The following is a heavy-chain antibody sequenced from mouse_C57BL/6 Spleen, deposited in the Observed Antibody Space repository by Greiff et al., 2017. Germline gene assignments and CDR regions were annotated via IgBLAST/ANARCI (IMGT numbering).Heavy chain of an antibody. Sequence: QVQLQQPGTELVKPGASVKLSCKASGYTFTSYWMHWVKQRPGQGLEWIGNINPSNGGTNYNAKFKSKATLTVDKSSSTAYLQISGLTSEDSAIYYCARADYGNSVNAMDYWGQGTSVTVSS. V-gene: IGHV1-53*01. J-gene: IGHJ4*01. CDR1: GYTFTSYW. CDR2: INPSNGGT. D-gene: IGHD2-1*01. CDR3: ARADYGNSVNAMDY.